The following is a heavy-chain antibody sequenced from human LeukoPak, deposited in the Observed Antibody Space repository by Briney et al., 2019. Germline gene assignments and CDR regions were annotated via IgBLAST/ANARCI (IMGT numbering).Heavy chain of an antibody. D-gene: IGHD2-21*02. CDR1: GFTFSSYW. J-gene: IGHJ6*02. Sequence: QPGGSLRLSCAASGFTFSSYWMSWVRQAPGKGLEWVANIKQDGSNKYYADSVKGRFTISRDNSKNTLYLQMSSLRAEDTAVYYCAKELAYCGGDCYYVGGYYYYGMDVRGQGTTVTVSS. CDR3: AKELAYCGGDCYYVGGYYYYGMDV. CDR2: IKQDGSNK. V-gene: IGHV3-7*04.